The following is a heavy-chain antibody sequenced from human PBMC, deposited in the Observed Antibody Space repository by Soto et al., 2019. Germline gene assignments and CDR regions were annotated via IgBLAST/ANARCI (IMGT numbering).Heavy chain of an antibody. Sequence: QITLKESGPTLVRPTQTLTLPCAFSGFSLSSSGVGVGWIRQPPGKALEWLAVIYWDDSKHYSPSLRSRLTITKDTSKNQVVLTMTNMAPMDTGTYYCAHKGPEDWPLDYWGQGTLVTVSS. CDR1: GFSLSSSGVG. CDR2: IYWDDSK. CDR3: AHKGPEDWPLDY. D-gene: IGHD3-9*01. J-gene: IGHJ4*02. V-gene: IGHV2-5*02.